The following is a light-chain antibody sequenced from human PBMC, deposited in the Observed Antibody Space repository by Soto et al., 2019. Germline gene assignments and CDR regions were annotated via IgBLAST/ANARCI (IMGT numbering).Light chain of an antibody. CDR2: KAS. CDR3: QQYNNWPRT. J-gene: IGKJ1*01. V-gene: IGKV1-5*03. CDR1: QTISSW. Sequence: INMNRSPSTLSVSVLDIVAMTFLASQTISSWLAWYQQKPGKAPKLLIYKASTLKSGVPSRFSGSGSGTEFTLTISSLQPEDFAVYYCQQYNNWPRTFGQGTKVDIK.